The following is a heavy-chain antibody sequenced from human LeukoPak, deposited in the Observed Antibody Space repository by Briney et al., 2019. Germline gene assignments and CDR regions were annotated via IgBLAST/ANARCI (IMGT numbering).Heavy chain of an antibody. CDR1: GGSISSYY. D-gene: IGHD2-15*01. CDR3: ARDGGYCSGGSCYSTYFDY. V-gene: IGHV4-4*07. J-gene: IGHJ4*02. CDR2: IYTSGST. Sequence: PSETLSLTCTVSGGSISSYYWSWIRQPAGKGLEWIGRIYTSGSTNYNPSLKSRVTMSVDTSKNQFSLKVSSATAADTAVYYCARDGGYCSGGSCYSTYFDYWGQGTLVTVSS.